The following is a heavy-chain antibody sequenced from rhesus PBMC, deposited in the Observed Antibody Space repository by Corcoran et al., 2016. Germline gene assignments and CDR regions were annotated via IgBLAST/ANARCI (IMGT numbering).Heavy chain of an antibody. CDR1: GGSISDYFY. V-gene: IGHV4S9*01. Sequence: QVQLQESGPGLVKPSETLSLPCAVSGGSISDYFYWNWIRQPPGKGLEWSGNIYGNSARTYYNPSLKSLVPISKDTSKNQFCLKLSSVTAADTAVYYCARLTLWYFDVWGPGTPITISS. J-gene: IGHJ2*01. CDR3: ARLTLWYFDV. CDR2: IYGNSART.